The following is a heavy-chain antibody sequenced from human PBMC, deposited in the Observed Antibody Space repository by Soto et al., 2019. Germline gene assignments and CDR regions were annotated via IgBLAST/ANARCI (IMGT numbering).Heavy chain of an antibody. D-gene: IGHD4-4*01. Sequence: QLQLQESGPGLVKPSETLSLTCSVSGGSISSRTFWWAWIRQPPGKVLEWIGDMYYSGSSYSSPSLKSRVTLSVDTSKNQFSLKLNSVTAADTAVYYCARHPRDDYNYGGSGIFDYWGQGTLVTVSS. CDR2: MYYSGSS. V-gene: IGHV4-39*01. CDR3: ARHPRDDYNYGGSGIFDY. J-gene: IGHJ4*02. CDR1: GGSISSRTFW.